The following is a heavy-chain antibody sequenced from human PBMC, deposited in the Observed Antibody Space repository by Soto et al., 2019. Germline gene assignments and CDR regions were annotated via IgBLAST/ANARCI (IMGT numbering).Heavy chain of an antibody. Sequence: EVQLVESGGDLVQRGGSPRLPCVASGFTFSVYSMNWVRQAPGKGLEWFSYITSDTKTIKYADSVKGRFTISRDNAKNSVYLQMNSLRDEDTAVYYCARSVEGHFDYWGQGTVVTVSS. CDR2: ITSDTKTI. J-gene: IGHJ4*02. V-gene: IGHV3-48*02. CDR1: GFTFSVYS. CDR3: ARSVEGHFDY. D-gene: IGHD6-19*01.